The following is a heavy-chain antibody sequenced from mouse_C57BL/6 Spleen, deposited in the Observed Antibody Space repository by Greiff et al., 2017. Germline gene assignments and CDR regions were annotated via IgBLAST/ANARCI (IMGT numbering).Heavy chain of an antibody. V-gene: IGHV1-82*01. CDR2: IYPGDGDT. CDR1: GYAFSSSW. CDR3: SIGRGSSLDY. J-gene: IGHJ2*01. Sequence: VQLQQSGPELVKPGASVKISCKASGYAFSSSWMNWVKQRPGKGLEWIGRIYPGDGDTNYNGKFKGKATLTADKSSSTAYMQLSSLTSEDSAVYFCSIGRGSSLDYWGQGTTLTVSS. D-gene: IGHD1-1*01.